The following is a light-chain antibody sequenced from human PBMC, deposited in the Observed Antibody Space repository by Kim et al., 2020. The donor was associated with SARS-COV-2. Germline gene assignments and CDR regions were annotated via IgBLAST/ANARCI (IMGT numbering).Light chain of an antibody. Sequence: SSELTQDPAVSVALGQTIRITFQGDSLRNNYASWYQQKPGQAPVLVIYGKNNRPSGIPDRFSGSISGTPASLTITGAQAEDEADYYCNSRDSSGNQYVFG. CDR3: NSRDSSGNQYV. CDR2: GKN. V-gene: IGLV3-19*01. J-gene: IGLJ1*01. CDR1: SLRNNY.